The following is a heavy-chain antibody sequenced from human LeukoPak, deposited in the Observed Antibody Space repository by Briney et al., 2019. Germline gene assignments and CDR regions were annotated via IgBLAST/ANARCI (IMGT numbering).Heavy chain of an antibody. V-gene: IGHV1-2*02. D-gene: IGHD4-23*01. J-gene: IGHJ3*02. Sequence: GASVKVSCKASGYTFTGYYMHWVRQAPGLGLEWMGWINPNSGGTNYAQRFQGRVTMTRDTSISTAYMELSRLRSDDTAVYYCATPTVGTSRFDGFDTWGQGTMVTVSP. CDR3: ATPTVGTSRFDGFDT. CDR2: INPNSGGT. CDR1: GYTFTGYY.